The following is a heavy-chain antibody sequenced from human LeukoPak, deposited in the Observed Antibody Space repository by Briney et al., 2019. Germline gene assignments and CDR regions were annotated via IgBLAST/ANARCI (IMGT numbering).Heavy chain of an antibody. D-gene: IGHD6-19*01. CDR1: GGSISSSSYY. CDR3: ARADSSGPGNFDY. Sequence: SETLSLTRTVSGGSISSSSYYWGWIRQPPGKGLEWIGSIYYSGSTYYNPSLKSRVTISVDTSKNQFSLKLSSVTAADTAVYYCARADSSGPGNFDYWGQGTLVTVSS. V-gene: IGHV4-39*07. CDR2: IYYSGST. J-gene: IGHJ4*02.